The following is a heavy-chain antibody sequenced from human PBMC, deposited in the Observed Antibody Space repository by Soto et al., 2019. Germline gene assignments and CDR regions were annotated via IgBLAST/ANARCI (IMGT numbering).Heavy chain of an antibody. J-gene: IGHJ4*02. CDR2: INLSGSA. V-gene: IGHV4-34*01. D-gene: IGHD7-27*01. CDR3: SRGLFTGDAYSGGWYYFDS. CDR1: GGSFSDYS. Sequence: PSETLSLTCAVYGGSFSDYSWTWIRQSPGKALECIGQINLSGSANYNPSLRSRVSISIGTPKNQFSLELTSVTAADTAVYYCSRGLFTGDAYSGGWYYFDSWGQGTLVTVPQ.